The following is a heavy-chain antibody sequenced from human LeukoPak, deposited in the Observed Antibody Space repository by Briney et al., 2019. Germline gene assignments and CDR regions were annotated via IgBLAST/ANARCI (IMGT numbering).Heavy chain of an antibody. D-gene: IGHD6-6*01. CDR3: AREEGFEYSSSYFDY. CDR1: GFTFSSYA. V-gene: IGHV3-64*01. J-gene: IGHJ4*02. Sequence: GGSLRLSCAASGFTFSSYAMHWVRQAPGKGLEYVSAISSNGGSTYYANSVKGRFIISRDNSKNTLYLQMGSLRAEDMAVYYCAREEGFEYSSSYFDYWGQGTLVTVSS. CDR2: ISSNGGST.